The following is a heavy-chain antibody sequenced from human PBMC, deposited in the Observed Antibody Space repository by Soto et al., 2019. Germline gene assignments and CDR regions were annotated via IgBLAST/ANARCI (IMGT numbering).Heavy chain of an antibody. D-gene: IGHD3-22*01. V-gene: IGHV3-21*01. Sequence: EVQLVESGGGLVKPGGSLRLSCAASGFTFSSYSMNWVRQAPGKGLEWVASISSSSSYIYYADSVKGRFTISRDNAKNSLYLQMTSLTAEDTAVYYCARGFDSSGYADYWGQGTLVTVSS. CDR2: ISSSSSYI. CDR1: GFTFSSYS. CDR3: ARGFDSSGYADY. J-gene: IGHJ4*02.